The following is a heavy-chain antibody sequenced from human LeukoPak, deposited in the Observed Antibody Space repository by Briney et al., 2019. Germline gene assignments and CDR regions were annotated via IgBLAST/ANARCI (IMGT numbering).Heavy chain of an antibody. V-gene: IGHV3-11*04. CDR1: GFTFSDYY. CDR3: ARDKKPMGYGMDV. D-gene: IGHD3-10*01. Sequence: GGSLRLSCAASGFTFSDYYMSWIRQAPGKGLEWVSYISSSGSTIYYVDSVKGRFTISRDNAKNTLYLQMNSLRAEDTALYYCARDKKPMGYGMDVWGQGTTVTVSS. J-gene: IGHJ6*02. CDR2: ISSSGSTI.